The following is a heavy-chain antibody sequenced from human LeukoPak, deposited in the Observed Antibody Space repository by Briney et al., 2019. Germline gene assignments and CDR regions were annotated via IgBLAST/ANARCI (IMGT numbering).Heavy chain of an antibody. D-gene: IGHD6-25*01. CDR2: IRGSGRST. CDR1: GFTFSSYA. V-gene: IGHV3-23*01. J-gene: IGHJ5*02. CDR3: AKGGYPEDWFDP. Sequence: SGGSLRLSCAASGFTFSSYAMGWVRQAPGKRLEWVSAIRGSGRSTHYADSVKRRFSSSIDNSKNTLYLQMNSLRAEDTAVYYCAKGGYPEDWFDPWGQGTLVTVSS.